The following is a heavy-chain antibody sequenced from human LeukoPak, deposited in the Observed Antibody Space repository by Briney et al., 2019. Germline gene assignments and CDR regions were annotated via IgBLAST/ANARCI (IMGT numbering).Heavy chain of an antibody. J-gene: IGHJ4*02. V-gene: IGHV3-23*01. D-gene: IGHD5-18*01. CDR2: ISGSSGII. CDR3: ATQRIQLWTTSSTPLDY. CDR1: GFTFNTYT. Sequence: GGSLRLSCAAPGFTFNTYTMNWVRQAPGKGLEWVSYISGSSGIIDYADSVKGRFTISRDNSKNTLYLQMNSLRAEDTAVYYCATQRIQLWTTSSTPLDYWGQGTLVTVSS.